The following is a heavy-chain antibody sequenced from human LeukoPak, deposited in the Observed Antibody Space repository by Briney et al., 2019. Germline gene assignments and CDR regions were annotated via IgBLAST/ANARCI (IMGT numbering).Heavy chain of an antibody. V-gene: IGHV4-59*08. CDR1: GGSISNY. Sequence: SVNLSRNCTVSGGSISNYWSWLRQPPGKGLERIGNILDSETRDYNPTLKSRVAISMDTSKNQVSLRLTSVTATDTAVYYCARHPAFYYDSLGEFDYWGQGTLVTVSS. CDR3: ARHPAFYYDSLGEFDY. D-gene: IGHD3-22*01. J-gene: IGHJ4*02. CDR2: ILDSETR.